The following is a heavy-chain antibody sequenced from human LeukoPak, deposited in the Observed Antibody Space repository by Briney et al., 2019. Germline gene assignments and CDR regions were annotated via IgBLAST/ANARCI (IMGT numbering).Heavy chain of an antibody. CDR2: IYYSGST. Sequence: SQTLSLTCTVSGGSISSGGYYWSWIRQHPGKGLEWIGYIYYSGSTYYNPSLKSRVTISVDTSKNQFSLKLSSVTAADTAVYYCARTIFGVPTTFDYWGQGTLVTVSS. CDR3: ARTIFGVPTTFDY. CDR1: GGSISSGGYY. J-gene: IGHJ4*02. V-gene: IGHV4-30-4*08. D-gene: IGHD3-3*01.